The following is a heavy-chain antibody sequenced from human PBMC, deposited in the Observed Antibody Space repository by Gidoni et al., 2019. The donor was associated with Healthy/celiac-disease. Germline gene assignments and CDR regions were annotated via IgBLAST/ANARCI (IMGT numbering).Heavy chain of an antibody. V-gene: IGHV3-9*01. D-gene: IGHD2-15*01. CDR1: GFTFDDYA. CDR3: AKDDGNCSGGSCYPDY. CDR2: ISWNSGSI. J-gene: IGHJ4*02. Sequence: EVQLVVSGGGLVQPGRSLRLSCAASGFTFDDYAMHWVRQAPGKGLGGVSGISWNSGSIGYADSVKGRFTISRDNAKNSLYLQMNSLRAEDTALYYCAKDDGNCSGGSCYPDYWGQGTLVTVSS.